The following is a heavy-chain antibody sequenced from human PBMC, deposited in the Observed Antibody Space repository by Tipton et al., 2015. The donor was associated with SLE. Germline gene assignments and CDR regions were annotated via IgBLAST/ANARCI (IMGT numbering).Heavy chain of an antibody. V-gene: IGHV4-39*07. D-gene: IGHD1-1*01. Sequence: TLSLTCTVSGGSISSSPYFWGWIRQPPGKGLGWIGSIYYSGSTNYNPSLESRVTISVDTSKNQFSLKLSSVTAADTAVYYCARVGTSGTAGPTDFDVWGQGTMVTVSS. J-gene: IGHJ3*01. CDR1: GGSISSSPYF. CDR2: IYYSGST. CDR3: ARVGTSGTAGPTDFDV.